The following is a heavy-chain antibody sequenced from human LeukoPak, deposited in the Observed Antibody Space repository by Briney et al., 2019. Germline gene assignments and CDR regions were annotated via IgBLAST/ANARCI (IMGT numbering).Heavy chain of an antibody. CDR2: MNPNSGNT. D-gene: IGHD7-27*01. J-gene: IGHJ6*03. CDR3: ARVGKLTRYYYYYMDV. CDR1: GYTFTSYD. Sequence: ASVKVSCKASGYTFTSYDINWVRQATGQGLEWMGWMNPNSGNTGYAQKFQGRVTMTRNTSISTAYMELSSLRSGDTAVYYCARVGKLTRYYYYYMDVWGKGTTVTVSS. V-gene: IGHV1-8*01.